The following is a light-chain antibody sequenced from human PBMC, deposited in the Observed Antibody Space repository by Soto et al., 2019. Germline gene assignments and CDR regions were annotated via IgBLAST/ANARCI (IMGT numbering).Light chain of an antibody. J-gene: IGLJ2*01. CDR2: EVS. Sequence: QSALTQPASVSGSPGQSIIFSCTGTSSDVGAFNYVSWYQQHPGKAPKLLIYEVSNRPSGVSNRFSGSKSGITASLTISGLQPEDEADYYCSSYTTSSTLVVFGGGTKLTVL. CDR1: SSDVGAFNY. V-gene: IGLV2-14*01. CDR3: SSYTTSSTLVV.